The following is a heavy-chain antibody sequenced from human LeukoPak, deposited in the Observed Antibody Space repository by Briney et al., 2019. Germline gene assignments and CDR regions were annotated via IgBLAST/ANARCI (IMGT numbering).Heavy chain of an antibody. D-gene: IGHD3-22*01. CDR1: GGSISSGGYY. J-gene: IGHJ4*02. CDR3: ARAKGTATYYYDSSGYYPGTEFDY. CDR2: IYYSGST. V-gene: IGHV4-31*03. Sequence: SETLSLTCTVSGGSISSGGYYWSWIRQHPGKGLEWIGYIYYSGSTYYNPYPKRRVTISVGTSKNQFSLKLSSVTAADTAVYYCARAKGTATYYYDSSGYYPGTEFDYWGQGTLVTVSS.